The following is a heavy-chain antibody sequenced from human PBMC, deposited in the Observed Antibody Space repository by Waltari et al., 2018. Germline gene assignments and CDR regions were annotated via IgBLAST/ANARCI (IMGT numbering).Heavy chain of an antibody. V-gene: IGHV1-69*13. CDR2: TIPIFGTA. CDR1: GGTFSSYA. J-gene: IGHJ6*02. Sequence: QVQLVQSGAEVKKPGSSVKVSCKASGGTFSSYAISWVRQAPGQGLEWMGGTIPIFGTANYAQKFQGRVTITADESTSTAYMELSSLRSEDTAVYYCASRGYCTGGVSYEEVYYYYGMDVWGQGTTVTVSS. D-gene: IGHD2-8*02. CDR3: ASRGYCTGGVSYEEVYYYYGMDV.